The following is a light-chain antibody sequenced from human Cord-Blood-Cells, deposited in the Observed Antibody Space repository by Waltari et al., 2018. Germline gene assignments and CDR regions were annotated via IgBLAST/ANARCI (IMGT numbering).Light chain of an antibody. J-gene: IGKJ1*01. CDR3: QQYYSTPT. CDR2: WAS. CDR1: QSVLYSSNNKNY. V-gene: IGKV4-1*01. Sequence: SLAVSLGERATINCKSSQSVLYSSNNKNYLAWYQQKPGQPPKLLIYWASTRESGVPDRFSGSGSGTDFTLTISSLQAEDVAVYYCQQYYSTPTFGQGP.